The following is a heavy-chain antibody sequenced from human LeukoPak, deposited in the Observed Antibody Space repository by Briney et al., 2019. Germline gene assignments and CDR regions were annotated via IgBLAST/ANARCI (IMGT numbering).Heavy chain of an antibody. Sequence: ASVKVSCKASGYTSTSYGISWVRQAPGQGLEWMGWTSAYNGNTNYAQKLQGRVTMTTDTSTSTAYMELRSLRSDDTAVYYCARVSAGPTLPWFDPWGQGTLVTVSS. CDR3: ARVSAGPTLPWFDP. CDR1: GYTSTSYG. J-gene: IGHJ5*02. D-gene: IGHD1-7*01. CDR2: TSAYNGNT. V-gene: IGHV1-18*01.